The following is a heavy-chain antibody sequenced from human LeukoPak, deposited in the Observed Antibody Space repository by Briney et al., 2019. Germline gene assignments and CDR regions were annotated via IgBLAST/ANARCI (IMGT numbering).Heavy chain of an antibody. CDR2: VSWDGGSA. J-gene: IGHJ4*02. Sequence: GGSLRLSCAASGFTFSDYYMSWIRQAPGKGLEWVALVSWDGGSAYYADAVSGRFRISRDNTKRSLYLQMSGLRDDDTALYFCAKDIAGSRGDCLDSWGQGTRVTVSS. D-gene: IGHD3-10*01. CDR3: AKDIAGSRGDCLDS. V-gene: IGHV3-43D*03. CDR1: GFTFSDYY.